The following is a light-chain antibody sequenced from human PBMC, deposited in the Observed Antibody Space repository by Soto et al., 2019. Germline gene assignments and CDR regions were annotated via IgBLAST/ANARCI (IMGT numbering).Light chain of an antibody. CDR3: QQTYSTFVS. Sequence: DIQMTQSPSSLSASVGDRVTITCRSSQTISTFLHWFQQKPGKAPNLLIYDASSLQSGVPSRFSGSGSGTDFTLTISSLQPEDLGTYYCQQTYSTFVSFGGGTKV. V-gene: IGKV1-39*01. CDR2: DAS. CDR1: QTISTF. J-gene: IGKJ4*01.